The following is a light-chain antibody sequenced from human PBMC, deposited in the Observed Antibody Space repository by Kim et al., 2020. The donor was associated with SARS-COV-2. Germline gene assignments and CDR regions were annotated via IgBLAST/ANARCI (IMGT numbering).Light chain of an antibody. CDR1: SGSIVSDF. V-gene: IGLV6-57*01. CDR2: EDH. CDR3: QSYDDNIWV. Sequence: NFMLTQSHSVSESPGKTVIISCTRSSGSIVSDFVQWFQQRPGSSPTTVIYEDHKRPSGVPDRFSGSVDSSSNSASLTISGLRTEDEADYYCQSYDDNIWVFGGGTQLTV. J-gene: IGLJ3*02.